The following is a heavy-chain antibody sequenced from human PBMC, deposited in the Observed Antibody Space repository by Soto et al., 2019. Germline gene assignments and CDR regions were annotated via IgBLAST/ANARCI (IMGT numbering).Heavy chain of an antibody. J-gene: IGHJ4*02. D-gene: IGHD6-13*01. Sequence: PSETLSLTCTVSGGSISSSSYYWGWIRQHPGKGLEWIGYISYSGSTYYNPSLMSRVTISVDTSKNQFSLKLSSVTAADTAVYYCARGIAAGTFSFGCWGQGTLVTVSS. CDR2: ISYSGST. CDR1: GGSISSSSYY. V-gene: IGHV4-31*03. CDR3: ARGIAAGTFSFGC.